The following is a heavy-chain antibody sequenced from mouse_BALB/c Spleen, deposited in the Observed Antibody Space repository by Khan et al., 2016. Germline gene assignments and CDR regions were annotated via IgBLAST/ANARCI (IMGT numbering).Heavy chain of an antibody. D-gene: IGHD4-1*01. J-gene: IGHJ3*01. CDR2: IHPDSTTI. CDR3: ARGGDWGGPWFAY. Sequence: EVKLLESGGGLVQPGGSLKLSCAASGFDFSRYWMNWVRQAPGKGLEWIGEIHPDSTTINYTPSVKDKFIISRDNAKNTLYLQLNTVISEDTALYFCARGGDWGGPWFAYWGRGTLVTVSA. V-gene: IGHV4-1*02. CDR1: GFDFSRYW.